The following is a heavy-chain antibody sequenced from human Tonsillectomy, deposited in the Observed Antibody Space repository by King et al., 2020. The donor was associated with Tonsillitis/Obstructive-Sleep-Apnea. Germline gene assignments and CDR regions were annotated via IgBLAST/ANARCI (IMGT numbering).Heavy chain of an antibody. CDR3: AKTRDWYFDV. V-gene: IGHV3-23*04. CDR1: GCTFSIYA. Sequence: VQLVESGGGLEQPGGSLRLSCAASGCTFSIYAMGWVRQAPGKGLEWVSVISGSAGSTYYADSVKGRFSISRDNSKNTVYLQMNSLRAEDTAVYYCAKTRDWYFDVWGRGTLVTVSS. J-gene: IGHJ2*01. CDR2: ISGSAGST.